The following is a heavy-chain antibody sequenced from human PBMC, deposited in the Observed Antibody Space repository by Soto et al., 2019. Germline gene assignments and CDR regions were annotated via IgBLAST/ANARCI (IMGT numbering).Heavy chain of an antibody. D-gene: IGHD3-10*01. Sequence: GGSLRLSCAASGFTFSSYGMHWVRQAPGKGLEWVAVIWYDGSNKYYADSVKGRFTISRDNSKNTLYLQMNSLRAEDTAVYYCAREVHYYGSGRHGMDVWGQGTTVTVSS. CDR3: AREVHYYGSGRHGMDV. CDR2: IWYDGSNK. J-gene: IGHJ6*02. V-gene: IGHV3-33*01. CDR1: GFTFSSYG.